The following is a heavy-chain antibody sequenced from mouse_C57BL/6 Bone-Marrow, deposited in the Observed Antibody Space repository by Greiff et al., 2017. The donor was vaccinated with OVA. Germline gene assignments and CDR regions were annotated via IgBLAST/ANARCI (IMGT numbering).Heavy chain of an antibody. V-gene: IGHV2-3*01. CDR2: IWGDGST. Sequence: VQLQQSGPGLVAPSQSLSITCTVSGFSLTSYGVSWVRQPPGKGLEWLGVIWGDGSTNYHSALISRLSISKDNSKCQVFLTLNSLQTDDTATYYGAKSRNNYGGVAYWGQGTLVTVSA. CDR1: GFSLTSYG. D-gene: IGHD5-2*01. CDR3: AKSRNNYGGVAY. J-gene: IGHJ3*01.